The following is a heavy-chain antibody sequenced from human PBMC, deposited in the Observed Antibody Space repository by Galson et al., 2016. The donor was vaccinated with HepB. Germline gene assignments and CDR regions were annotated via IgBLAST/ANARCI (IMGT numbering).Heavy chain of an antibody. CDR2: INQDSTYV. CDR1: GFTFSAYW. J-gene: IGHJ4*02. V-gene: IGHV3-7*03. Sequence: SLRLSCAASGFTFSAYWMTWVRQAPGKGLEWVAKINQDSTYVSYVDSVRGRFTISRDNAKNSLYLQMNSLRAKDTAVYYCARFGFHDYDYDYWGRGTLVTVS. CDR3: ARFGFHDYDYDY. D-gene: IGHD4-17*01.